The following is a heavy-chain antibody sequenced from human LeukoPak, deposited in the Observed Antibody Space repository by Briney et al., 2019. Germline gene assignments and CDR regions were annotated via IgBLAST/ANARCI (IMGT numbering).Heavy chain of an antibody. J-gene: IGHJ4*02. CDR1: GYTFTGYY. Sequence: ASVKVSCKASGYTFTGYYMHWVRQAPGQGLEWMGRINPNSGGTNYAQKFQGRVTMTRDTSISTAYMELSRLRSDDTAVYYCARDRRRDGDNSGLIDYWGQGTLVTVSS. D-gene: IGHD5-24*01. V-gene: IGHV1-2*06. CDR3: ARDRRRDGDNSGLIDY. CDR2: INPNSGGT.